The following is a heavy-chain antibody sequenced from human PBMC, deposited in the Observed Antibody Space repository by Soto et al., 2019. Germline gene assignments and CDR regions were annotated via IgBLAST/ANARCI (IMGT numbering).Heavy chain of an antibody. CDR1: GGSISSVGYY. J-gene: IGHJ4*02. CDR2: IYYSGST. D-gene: IGHD3-10*01. V-gene: IGHV4-31*03. CDR3: ARESGSGCYHHYFDY. Sequence: QVQLQESGPGLVKPSQNLSLTCTVSGGSISSVGYYWSWIRQHPGKGLEWIGYIYYSGSTYYNPFLECRVTITVDTSKNQFSLKLSSVTAAGTAVYYGARESGSGCYHHYFDYWGQGTLMTVSS.